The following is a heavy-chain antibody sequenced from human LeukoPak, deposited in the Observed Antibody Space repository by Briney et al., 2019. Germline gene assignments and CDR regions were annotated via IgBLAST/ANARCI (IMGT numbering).Heavy chain of an antibody. CDR3: ARDLSSGGWTLEFDY. D-gene: IGHD1-1*01. CDR1: GYTFSTYG. CDR2: ISGHTGNT. J-gene: IGHJ4*02. V-gene: IGHV1-18*01. Sequence: GASVKVSCKTSGYTFSTYGVTWVRQAPGQGFQWMGWISGHTGNTKYAENFQGRISLTTDTSATTAYMELRSLTSDDTAVYYCARDLSSGGWTLEFDYWGQGSLVTAAS.